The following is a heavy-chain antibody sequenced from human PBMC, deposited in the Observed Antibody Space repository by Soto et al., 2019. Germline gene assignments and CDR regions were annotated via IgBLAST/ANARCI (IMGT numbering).Heavy chain of an antibody. V-gene: IGHV1-69*13. Sequence: SVKVSCKASGGTFSSYAISWVRQAPGQGLEWMGGIIPIFGTANYAQKFQGRVTITADESTSTAYMELSSLRSEDTAVYYCARSFRGANDFDYWGQGTLVTVSS. CDR2: IIPIFGTA. CDR3: ARSFRGANDFDY. D-gene: IGHD1-26*01. J-gene: IGHJ4*02. CDR1: GGTFSSYA.